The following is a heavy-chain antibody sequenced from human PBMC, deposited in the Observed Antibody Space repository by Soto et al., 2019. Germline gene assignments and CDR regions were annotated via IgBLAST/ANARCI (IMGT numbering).Heavy chain of an antibody. D-gene: IGHD4-17*01. CDR1: GGSVSRGY. Sequence: LSLTCSVSGGSVSRGYCSWIRQSPGKGLGWLGYFSYSGTPNYNPSLRSRASMSVDTSTNHLSLRLRSVTAADTAVYYCARGAGDYATPFGYWGQGSLVTVSS. CDR3: ARGAGDYATPFGY. J-gene: IGHJ4*02. V-gene: IGHV4-59*02. CDR2: FSYSGTP.